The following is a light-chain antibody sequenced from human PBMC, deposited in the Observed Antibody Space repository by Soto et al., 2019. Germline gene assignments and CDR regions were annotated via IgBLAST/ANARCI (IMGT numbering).Light chain of an antibody. J-gene: IGKJ2*01. CDR2: DTF. CDR3: QHRSNGYT. V-gene: IGKV3-11*01. Sequence: EIVLTQSPATLSLSPGERVTLSCRASQSVSSYLAWYQHRPGQAPRLLMYDTFNRATGVPARFSGSGSGTDFTLTISILEPEDSAVYYCQHRSNGYTFGQGTKLEIK. CDR1: QSVSSY.